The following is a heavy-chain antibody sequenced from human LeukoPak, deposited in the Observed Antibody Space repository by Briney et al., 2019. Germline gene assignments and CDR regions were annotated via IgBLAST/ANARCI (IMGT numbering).Heavy chain of an antibody. CDR3: ASKPKFGY. J-gene: IGHJ4*02. CDR1: GFTFSSYE. Sequence: PGGSLRLSCAASGFTFSSYEMNWVRQAPGKGLEWVSYLSSSGSTIYYADSVKGRFTISRDNAKNSLYLQMNSLRAEDTAVYYCASKPKFGYWGQGTLATVSS. CDR2: LSSSGSTI. D-gene: IGHD3-10*01. V-gene: IGHV3-48*03.